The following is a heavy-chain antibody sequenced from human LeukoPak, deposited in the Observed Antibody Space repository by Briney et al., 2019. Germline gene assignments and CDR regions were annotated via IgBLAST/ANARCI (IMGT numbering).Heavy chain of an antibody. D-gene: IGHD6-19*01. CDR1: GFTFSSDA. CDR3: AKVTSRIAVRDAFDI. CDR2: ISGSGGST. J-gene: IGHJ3*02. Sequence: GGSLRLCCAASGFTFSSDAMSWVRQAPGKGLEWVSAISGSGGSTYYADSVKGRFTISRDNSKNTLYLQMNSLRAEDTAVYYCAKVTSRIAVRDAFDIWGQGTMATVSS. V-gene: IGHV3-23*01.